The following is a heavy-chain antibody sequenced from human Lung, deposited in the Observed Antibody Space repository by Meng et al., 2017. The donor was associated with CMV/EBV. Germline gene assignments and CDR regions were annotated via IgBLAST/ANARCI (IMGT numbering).Heavy chain of an antibody. J-gene: IGHJ6*02. Sequence: LXCTVSGGSISTYYWNWLRQLPGKGLEWIGYISNSGSTDYNPSLKSRVTISVDTSKNQFSLKLTSVTAADTAVYYCARFDMDVEGYYGMDVWGQGTXVTVSS. CDR2: ISNSGST. D-gene: IGHD2-15*01. CDR1: GGSISTYY. V-gene: IGHV4-59*01. CDR3: ARFDMDVEGYYGMDV.